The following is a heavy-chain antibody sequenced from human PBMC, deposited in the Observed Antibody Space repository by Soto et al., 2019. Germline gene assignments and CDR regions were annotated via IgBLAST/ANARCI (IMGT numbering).Heavy chain of an antibody. J-gene: IGHJ6*02. CDR2: ISHEGVTK. CDR1: GFTFESYG. Sequence: WGSLRPSCIASGFTFESYGIHYFRHSAFKWREWVAVISHEGVTKNYADSVKGRFTVSRDNSKDTLYLQLNSLRREDTAVYYCAKRQGQAWSRDYFYYYGMDVWGLGTTVTVSS. CDR3: AKRQGQAWSRDYFYYYGMDV. D-gene: IGHD1-26*01. V-gene: IGHV3-30*18.